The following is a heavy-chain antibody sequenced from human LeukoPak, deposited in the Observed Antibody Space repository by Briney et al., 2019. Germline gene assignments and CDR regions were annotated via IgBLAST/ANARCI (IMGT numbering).Heavy chain of an antibody. Sequence: PSETLSLTCTVSGDSISSSSSYWGWIRQPPGKGLEWIGEINHSGSTNYNPSLKSRVTISVDTSKNQFSLKLSSVTAADTAVYYCATTLSGGYAFDIWGQGTMVTVSS. D-gene: IGHD3-16*01. CDR2: INHSGST. CDR3: ATTLSGGYAFDI. J-gene: IGHJ3*02. CDR1: GDSISSSSSY. V-gene: IGHV4-39*07.